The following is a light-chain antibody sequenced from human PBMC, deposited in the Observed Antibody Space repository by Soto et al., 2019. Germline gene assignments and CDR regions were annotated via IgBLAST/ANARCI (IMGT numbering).Light chain of an antibody. CDR3: SSYTSTGTPV. CDR2: EVT. V-gene: IGLV2-14*01. Sequence: QSVLTQPASVSGSLGQSITMYCTGISTDDGSYNFVSWYQQHPAKAPKLLIYEVTNRPSGVSNRFSGSKSGNTASLTISGLQAEDEADYYCSSYTSTGTPVFGTGTTVTVL. CDR1: STDDGSYNF. J-gene: IGLJ1*01.